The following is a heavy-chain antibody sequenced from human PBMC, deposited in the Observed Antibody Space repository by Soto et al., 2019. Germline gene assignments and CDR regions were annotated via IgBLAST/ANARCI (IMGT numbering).Heavy chain of an antibody. CDR3: AREGTGGEHSYGGFDS. V-gene: IGHV3-30-3*01. D-gene: IGHD2-8*02. J-gene: IGHJ4*02. CDR1: GFTFHRYA. Sequence: QVQLVESGGGVVQPGTSLRLSCAASGFTFHRYAMHWVRQAPGKGLEWVAHMSYDGNSKYYADSVKGRFTISRDNSKDTLYLEMNSLRVEDTAVYYCAREGTGGEHSYGGFDSWGQGTLVTVSS. CDR2: MSYDGNSK.